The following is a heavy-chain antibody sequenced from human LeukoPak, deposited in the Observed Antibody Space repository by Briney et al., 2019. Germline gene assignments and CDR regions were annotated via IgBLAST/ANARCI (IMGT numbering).Heavy chain of an antibody. V-gene: IGHV3-30-3*01. CDR3: AKDIGQQLPPWYFDL. CDR2: ISYDGSNK. Sequence: QPGRSLRLSCAASGFTFSSYAMHWVRQAPGKGLEWVAVISYDGSNKYYADSVKGRFTISRDNAKNSLYLQMNSLRAEDTALYYCAKDIGQQLPPWYFDLWGRGTLVTVSS. D-gene: IGHD6-13*01. CDR1: GFTFSSYA. J-gene: IGHJ2*01.